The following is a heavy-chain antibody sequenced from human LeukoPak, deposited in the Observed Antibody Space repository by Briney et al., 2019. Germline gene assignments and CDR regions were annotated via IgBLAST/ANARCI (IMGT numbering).Heavy chain of an antibody. CDR3: ARARGRLLLIDY. CDR1: GGSISSYY. J-gene: IGHJ4*02. CDR2: IYSSGST. V-gene: IGHV4-4*07. D-gene: IGHD2-15*01. Sequence: SETLSPSCTVSGGSISSYYWNWIRQPAGKGLEWIGRIYSSGSTDYNPSLKSRVTMSVVTSKNQFSLNLSSVTAADSAVYYCARARGRLLLIDYWGQGTLVTVSS.